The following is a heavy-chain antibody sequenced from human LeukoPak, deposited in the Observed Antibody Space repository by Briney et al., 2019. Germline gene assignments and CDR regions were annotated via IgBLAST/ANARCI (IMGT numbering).Heavy chain of an antibody. CDR3: ASSIVVVPAAIGNWFDP. CDR2: TYYSGST. V-gene: IGHV4-59*06. CDR1: GGSISSYY. J-gene: IGHJ5*02. Sequence: SETLSLTCTVSGGSISSYYWSWIRQPPGKGLEWIGYTYYSGSTYYNPSLKSRVTISVDTSKNQFSLKLSSVTAADTAVYYCASSIVVVPAAIGNWFDPWGQGTLVTVSS. D-gene: IGHD2-2*01.